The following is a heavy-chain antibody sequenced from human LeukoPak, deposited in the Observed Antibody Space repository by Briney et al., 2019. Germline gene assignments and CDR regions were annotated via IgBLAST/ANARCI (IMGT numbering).Heavy chain of an antibody. CDR1: GGSISSSSYY. V-gene: IGHV4-39*01. D-gene: IGHD3-3*01. J-gene: IGHJ5*02. CDR3: AGLPGLRFLEWLPQGWFDP. CDR2: IYYSGST. Sequence: NSSETLSLTCTVSGGSISSSSYYWGWIRQPPGKGLEWIGSIYYSGSTYYNPSLKSRVTISVDTSKNQFSLKLSSVTAADTAVYYCAGLPGLRFLEWLPQGWFDPWGQGTLVIVSS.